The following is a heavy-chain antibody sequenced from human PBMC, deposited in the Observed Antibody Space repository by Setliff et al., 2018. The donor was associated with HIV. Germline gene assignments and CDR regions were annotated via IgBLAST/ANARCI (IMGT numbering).Heavy chain of an antibody. CDR3: AIEDGCGSTTCFDS. Sequence: PGGSLRLSCAASGFPFSNYCMNWVRQAPGKGLQWLSYISSSGDSVYGDSMKGRITISRDKANNSLYLQIHSLTAEDTAVYYCAIEDGCGSTTCFDSWGQGTLVTVSS. CDR1: GFPFSNYC. V-gene: IGHV3-48*01. J-gene: IGHJ4*02. CDR2: ISSSGDSV. D-gene: IGHD2-2*01.